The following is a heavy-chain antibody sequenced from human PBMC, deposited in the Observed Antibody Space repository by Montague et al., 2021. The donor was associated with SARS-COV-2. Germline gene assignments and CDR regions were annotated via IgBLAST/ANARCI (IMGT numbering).Heavy chain of an antibody. Sequence: QSGAEVKQPGESLKISCQGSGYRFASYWIGWVRQMPGEGLEWMGIIDPTDSDTTYSPSFQGQVTISADRSTSTAYLQWSSLKASDTAMYFCARLGDYGGNSFYYYAMDVWGRGTLVTVSS. CDR3: ARLGDYGGNSFYYYAMDV. CDR1: GYRFASYW. V-gene: IGHV5-51*01. CDR2: IDPTDSDT. J-gene: IGHJ6*02. D-gene: IGHD4-23*01.